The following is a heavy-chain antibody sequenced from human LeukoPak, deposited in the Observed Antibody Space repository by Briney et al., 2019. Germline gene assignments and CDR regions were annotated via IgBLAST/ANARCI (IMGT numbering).Heavy chain of an antibody. J-gene: IGHJ4*02. CDR1: GFTFSSYG. CDR2: INSDGSST. V-gene: IGHV3-74*01. CDR3: VRGGGYSYGPGDH. Sequence: PGGSLRLSCAASGFTFSSYGMSWVRQAPGKGLVWVSRINSDGSSTTYADSVKGRFTISRDNAKNTLYLQMNSLRAEDTAVYYCVRGGGYSYGPGDHWGQGTLVTVSS. D-gene: IGHD5-18*01.